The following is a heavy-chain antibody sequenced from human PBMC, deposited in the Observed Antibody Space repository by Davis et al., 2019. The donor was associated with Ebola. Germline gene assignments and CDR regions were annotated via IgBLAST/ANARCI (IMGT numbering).Heavy chain of an antibody. V-gene: IGHV3-53*01. CDR1: GFTVSSNY. CDR3: ARARRIFEVYMDV. D-gene: IGHD3-3*01. J-gene: IGHJ6*03. Sequence: PGGSLRLSCAASGFTVSSNYMSWVRQAPGKGLEWVSVIYSGGSTYYADSVKGRFTISRDNSKNTLYLQMNSLRAEDTAVYYCARARRIFEVYMDVWGKGTTVTVSS. CDR2: IYSGGST.